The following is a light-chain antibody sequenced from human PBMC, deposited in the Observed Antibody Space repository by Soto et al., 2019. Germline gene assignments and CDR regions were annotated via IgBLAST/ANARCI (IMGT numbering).Light chain of an antibody. CDR3: QQYYEWVT. Sequence: EIVMTQSPATLSVSPGERATLSCRASQSVSNNLAWYQQKPGQAPRLLIYGASTRATGIPARVSGSGSGTEFTLIISSLQSEDFVVYYCQQYYEWVTFGGGTKVEIK. J-gene: IGKJ4*01. CDR2: GAS. V-gene: IGKV3-15*01. CDR1: QSVSNN.